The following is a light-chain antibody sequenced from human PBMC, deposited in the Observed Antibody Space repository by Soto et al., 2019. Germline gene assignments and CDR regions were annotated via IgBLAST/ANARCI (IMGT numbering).Light chain of an antibody. J-gene: IGKJ3*01. V-gene: IGKV3-11*01. CDR2: DAS. CDR1: QSVSSY. Sequence: EIVMTHSPATLSVSPGERATLSCRASQSVSSYLAWYQQKPGQAPRLLIYDASNRATGIPARFSGSGSGTDFTLTISSLEPEDFAVYYCQQRSNWPRTFGPGTKVDIK. CDR3: QQRSNWPRT.